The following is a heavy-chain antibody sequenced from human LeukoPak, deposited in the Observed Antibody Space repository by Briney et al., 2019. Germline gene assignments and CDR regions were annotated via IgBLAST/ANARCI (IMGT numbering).Heavy chain of an antibody. CDR1: GYTFTGYY. CDR2: INPNSGGT. CDR3: ARDGGDYYDSSGYHPANKPSDY. D-gene: IGHD3-22*01. V-gene: IGHV1-2*02. J-gene: IGHJ4*02. Sequence: GASVKVSCKASGYTFTGYYMHWVRQAPGQGLEWMGWINPNSGGTNYAQKFQGRVTMTRDTSISTAYMELSRLRSDDTAVYYCARDGGDYYDSSGYHPANKPSDYWGQGTLVTVSS.